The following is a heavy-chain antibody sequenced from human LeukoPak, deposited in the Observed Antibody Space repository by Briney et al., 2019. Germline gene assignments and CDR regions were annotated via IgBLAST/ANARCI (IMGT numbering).Heavy chain of an antibody. CDR1: GYTFTGYY. D-gene: IGHD4-17*01. CDR3: ARVLGTIYGDYDKTGLDY. J-gene: IGHJ4*02. CDR2: INPNSGGT. Sequence: ASVKVSCKASGYTFTGYYMHWVRQAPGQGLEWMGWINPNSGGTNYAQKFQGRVTMTRDTSISTAYMELSRLRPDDTAVYYCARVLGTIYGDYDKTGLDYWGQGTLVTVSS. V-gene: IGHV1-2*02.